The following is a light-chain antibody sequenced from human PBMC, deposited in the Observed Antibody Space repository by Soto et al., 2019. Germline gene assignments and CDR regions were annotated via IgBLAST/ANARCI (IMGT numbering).Light chain of an antibody. Sequence: QSALTQPASVSGSPGQSITISCTGTSGDIGSYDHVAWYQQFPGKSPKLIIYAVSDRPSGVSDRFSGSKSGISASLTISGLQTEDEADYYCISYTDRQSYLFGTGTKGTVL. J-gene: IGLJ1*01. CDR1: SGDIGSYDH. CDR2: AVS. CDR3: ISYTDRQSYL. V-gene: IGLV2-14*03.